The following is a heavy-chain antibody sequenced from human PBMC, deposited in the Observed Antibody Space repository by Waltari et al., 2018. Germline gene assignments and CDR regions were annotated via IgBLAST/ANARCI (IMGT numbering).Heavy chain of an antibody. V-gene: IGHV1-2*02. J-gene: IGHJ4*02. CDR1: GYTFTGYY. CDR2: INPNSGGT. CDR3: ARDPEYGSGKLLLFDY. Sequence: QVQLVQSGAEVKKPGASVKVSCKASGYTFTGYYMHWVRQAPGQGLEWMGWINPNSGGTNYAKKFQGRVTMTRDTSISTAYMELSRLRSDDTAVYYCARDPEYGSGKLLLFDYWGQGTLVTVSS. D-gene: IGHD3-10*01.